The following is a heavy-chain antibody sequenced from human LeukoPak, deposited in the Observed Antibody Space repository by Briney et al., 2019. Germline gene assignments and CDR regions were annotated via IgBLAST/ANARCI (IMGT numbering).Heavy chain of an antibody. D-gene: IGHD5-24*01. CDR3: AKDADGYNIYFDY. CDR2: ISGSGGST. V-gene: IGHV3-23*01. CDR1: GFTLSSEA. Sequence: PGGSLTLSCAASGFTLSSEAMSWVRQAPGKGLEWVSAISGSGGSTYYADSVKGRFTISRDNSKNTLYLQMNSLRAEDTAVYYCAKDADGYNIYFDYWGQGTLVTVSS. J-gene: IGHJ4*02.